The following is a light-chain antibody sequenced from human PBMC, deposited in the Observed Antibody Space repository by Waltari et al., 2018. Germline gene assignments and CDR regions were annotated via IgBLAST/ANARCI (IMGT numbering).Light chain of an antibody. CDR3: QQYNSAPFT. V-gene: IGKV1-16*01. Sequence: DIQMTQSPYYLCAYVGETVTITCRASQGITNYLAWYQQKPGKAPRPLIYYASNLESGVPSRFSGSGSWTEFTLTISSLQPEDFATYYCQQYNSAPFTFGPGTKLDIK. CDR1: QGITNY. J-gene: IGKJ3*01. CDR2: YAS.